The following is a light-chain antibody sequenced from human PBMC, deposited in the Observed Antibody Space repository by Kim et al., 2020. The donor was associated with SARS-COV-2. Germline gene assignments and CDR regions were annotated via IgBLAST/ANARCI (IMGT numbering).Light chain of an antibody. CDR3: SAWDTTLSAWL. CDR1: SNNVGNQG. J-gene: IGLJ2*01. CDR2: RNN. V-gene: IGLV10-54*01. Sequence: LTQPPSVSKDLRQTATLTCTGNSNNVGNQGAAWLQQHQGHPPKLLSFRNNSRPSGISGRLSVSRSGNTASLTITGLLPEDEADYYCSAWDTTLSAWLFGGGTQLTVL.